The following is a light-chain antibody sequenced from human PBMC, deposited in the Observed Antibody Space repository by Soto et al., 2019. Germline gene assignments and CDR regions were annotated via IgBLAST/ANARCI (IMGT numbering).Light chain of an antibody. V-gene: IGKV4-1*01. CDR2: WAS. Sequence: DIVMTQSPDSLAVSLGERATINCKSSQSVLYSSNNKNYLAWYQQKPGQPPKLLIYWASTRDSGVPDRFTGSGSGTDFTLTISSLQAEDVAVYYCQQYYTTPFTFGPGTKVDIK. CDR3: QQYYTTPFT. J-gene: IGKJ3*01. CDR1: QSVLYSSNNKNY.